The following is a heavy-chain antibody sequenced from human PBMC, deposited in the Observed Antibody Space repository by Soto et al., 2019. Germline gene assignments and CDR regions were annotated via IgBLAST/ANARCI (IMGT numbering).Heavy chain of an antibody. CDR1: GFTFSGYY. Sequence: GSLRLSCAASGFTFSGYYMNWIRQAPGKGPEWVSYISGFGTYTNYADSVKGRFTISRDNSKQSLFLPRNSLRPEDTAVYYCARAWAQFDTLPGKVDSWGQGTLVTVYS. D-gene: IGHD3-9*01. V-gene: IGHV3-11*06. J-gene: IGHJ4*02. CDR3: ARAWAQFDTLPGKVDS. CDR2: ISGFGTYT.